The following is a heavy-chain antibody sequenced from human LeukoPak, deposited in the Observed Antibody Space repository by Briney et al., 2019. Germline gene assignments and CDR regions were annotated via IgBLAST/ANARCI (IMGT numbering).Heavy chain of an antibody. D-gene: IGHD5-24*01. CDR1: GGSISSYY. CDR3: ARSDGYNLQYYFDY. J-gene: IGHJ4*02. V-gene: IGHV4-4*07. Sequence: PSETLSLTCTVSGGSISSYYWSWIRQPAGKGLEWIGRIYTSGSTNYNPSLKSRVTMSVDTSKNQFSLKLSSVTAADTAVYYCARSDGYNLQYYFDYWGQGTLVTVSS. CDR2: IYTSGST.